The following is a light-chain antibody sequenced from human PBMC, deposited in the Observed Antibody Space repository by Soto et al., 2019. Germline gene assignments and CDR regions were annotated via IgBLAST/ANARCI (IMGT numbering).Light chain of an antibody. CDR2: RNN. J-gene: IGLJ1*01. CDR3: AAWDDSLSGQV. Sequence: QAAVSQPPSASGTPGQSVTISCSGSSSNIGSNYVYWYQQLPGTAPKLLIYRNNQRPSGVPDRFSGSKSGTSASLAISGLRSEDEADYYCAAWDDSLSGQVFGTGTKVTVL. CDR1: SSNIGSNY. V-gene: IGLV1-47*01.